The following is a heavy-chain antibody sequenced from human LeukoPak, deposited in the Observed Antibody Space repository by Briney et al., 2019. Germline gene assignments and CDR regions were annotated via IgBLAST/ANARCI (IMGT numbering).Heavy chain of an antibody. CDR1: GYTAIDYY. CDR2: INPTSGST. V-gene: IGHV1-46*01. J-gene: IGHJ5*02. Sequence: ASVKVSCKASGYTAIDYYMHWVRQAPGQGLEWMGMINPTSGSTDYAQTFQGRVTMTRQTPTSVFYMEMNGLTSDDTAVYYCARDGGGWLDPWGQGTHVTVSS. D-gene: IGHD3-16*01. CDR3: ARDGGGWLDP.